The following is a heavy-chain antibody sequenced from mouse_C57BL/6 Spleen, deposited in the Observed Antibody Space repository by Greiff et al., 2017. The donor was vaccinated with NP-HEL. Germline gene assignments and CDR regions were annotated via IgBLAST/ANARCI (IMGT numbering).Heavy chain of an antibody. CDR3: AGGSSYWYFDV. CDR1: GYTFTSYW. V-gene: IGHV1-52*01. J-gene: IGHJ1*03. CDR2: IDPSDSET. D-gene: IGHD1-1*01. Sequence: QVQLQQPGAELVRPGSSVKLSCKASGYTFTSYWMHWVKQRPIQGLEWIGNIDPSDSETHYNQKFKDKATLTVDKSSSTAYMELSSLTSEDSAVYYCAGGSSYWYFDVWGTGTTVTVSS.